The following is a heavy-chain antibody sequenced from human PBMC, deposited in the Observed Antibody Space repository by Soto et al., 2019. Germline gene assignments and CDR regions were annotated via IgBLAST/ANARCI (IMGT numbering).Heavy chain of an antibody. CDR3: VRTAPMDAGDKYYYDF. Sequence: QVQLVQSGAEVKRPGASVKVSCKASGYTFTKYDISWVRQAPGQGLEWLGLISPNSGRPSYAQKFEGRVTMTTDTSTTTAYLELRSLRSDDTAVYYCVRTAPMDAGDKYYYDFWGQGALVTVSS. V-gene: IGHV1-18*04. D-gene: IGHD3-16*01. J-gene: IGHJ4*02. CDR2: ISPNSGRP. CDR1: GYTFTKYD.